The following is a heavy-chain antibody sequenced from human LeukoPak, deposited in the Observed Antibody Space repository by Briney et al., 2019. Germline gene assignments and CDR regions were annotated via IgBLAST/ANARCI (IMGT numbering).Heavy chain of an antibody. CDR3: ARMGGYCSRTSCYPPYYFDY. D-gene: IGHD2-2*01. CDR2: ISSSGSTI. J-gene: IGHJ4*02. CDR1: GFTFSSYE. V-gene: IGHV3-48*03. Sequence: PGGSLRLSCAASGFTFSSYEMNWVRQAPGKGLEWVSYISSSGSTIYYADSVKGRFTISRDNAKNSLYLQMNSLRAEDTAVYYCARMGGYCSRTSCYPPYYFDYWGQGTLVTVSS.